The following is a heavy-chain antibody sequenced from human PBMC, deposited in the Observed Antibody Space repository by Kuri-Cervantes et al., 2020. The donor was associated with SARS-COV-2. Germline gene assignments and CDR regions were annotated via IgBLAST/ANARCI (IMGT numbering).Heavy chain of an antibody. Sequence: GGSLRLSCAASGFTFSNSDMNWVRQARGKGLEWVSGVSWNGSRTHYADSLKGRFIISRDNSRNFLYQQMNSLKPEDRAVYYCVRHKAAAGIVAQDWGQGTLVTVSS. CDR2: VSWNGSRT. J-gene: IGHJ4*02. D-gene: IGHD6-13*01. V-gene: IGHV3-19*01. CDR1: GFTFSNSD. CDR3: VRHKAAAGIVAQD.